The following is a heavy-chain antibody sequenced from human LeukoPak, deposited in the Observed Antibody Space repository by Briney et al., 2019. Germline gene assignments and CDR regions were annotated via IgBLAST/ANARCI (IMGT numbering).Heavy chain of an antibody. Sequence: SWIRQPPGKGLEWVSAISGSGGSTYYADSVKGRFTISRDNFKNTLYLQMNSLRAEDTAVYYCARGTNYGDYNLDYWGQGTLVTVSS. J-gene: IGHJ4*02. CDR2: ISGSGGST. CDR3: ARGTNYGDYNLDY. D-gene: IGHD4-17*01. V-gene: IGHV3-23*01.